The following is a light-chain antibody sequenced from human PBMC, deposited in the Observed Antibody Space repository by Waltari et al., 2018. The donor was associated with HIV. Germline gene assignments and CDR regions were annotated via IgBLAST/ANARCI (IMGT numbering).Light chain of an antibody. Sequence: DIVMTQSSDSLAVSLGERATINCKSSQSILHTFDNRSYLAWYQQKKGQPPQLLLSWASTRESGVPDRFTGSGSGTDFSLTINTLQAEDVALYYCQQYFTNPRTFGPGTRVEIK. J-gene: IGKJ2*01. CDR2: WAS. CDR3: QQYFTNPRT. CDR1: QSILHTFDNRSY. V-gene: IGKV4-1*01.